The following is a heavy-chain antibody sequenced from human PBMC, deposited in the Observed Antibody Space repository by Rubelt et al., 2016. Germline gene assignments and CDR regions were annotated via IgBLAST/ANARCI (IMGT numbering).Heavy chain of an antibody. CDR3: ASSGDASFDR. Sequence: EVQLVESGGGFVQPGGSLRLSCAASGFTFSGTWMHWVRQVPGKGPVWVARINNYGSETRYTDSVKGRFIISGDNARNTLSLQMNSLRADDSAVYYCASSGDASFDRWGQGTLVTVSS. V-gene: IGHV3-74*02. CDR1: GFTFSGTW. CDR2: INNYGSET. J-gene: IGHJ3*02. D-gene: IGHD2-21*02.